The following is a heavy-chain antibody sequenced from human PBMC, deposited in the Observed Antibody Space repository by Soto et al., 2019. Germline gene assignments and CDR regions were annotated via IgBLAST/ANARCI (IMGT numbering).Heavy chain of an antibody. Sequence: SETLSLTCTVSGGSISSSSYYWGWIRQPPGKGLEWIGSIYYSGSTYYNPSLKSRVTISIDTSKNQFSLKLSSVTAADTAVYYCARLSSTAFDYWGQGTLVTVSS. CDR2: IYYSGST. CDR3: ARLSSTAFDY. J-gene: IGHJ4*02. D-gene: IGHD3-3*02. V-gene: IGHV4-39*01. CDR1: GGSISSSSYY.